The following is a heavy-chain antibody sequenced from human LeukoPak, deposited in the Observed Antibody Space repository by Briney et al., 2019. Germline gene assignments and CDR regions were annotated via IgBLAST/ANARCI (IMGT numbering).Heavy chain of an antibody. V-gene: IGHV4-59*01. J-gene: IGHJ4*02. D-gene: IGHD3-16*01. Sequence: PSETLSLTCTVSGGSISSYYWSWIRQPPGKGLEWIGYIYYSGSTNYNPSLTSRVTISLDTSKNKFSLKLSSVTAADTAVYYCAGMRRETEGLDYFDYWGQGTLVTVSS. CDR1: GGSISSYY. CDR3: AGMRRETEGLDYFDY. CDR2: IYYSGST.